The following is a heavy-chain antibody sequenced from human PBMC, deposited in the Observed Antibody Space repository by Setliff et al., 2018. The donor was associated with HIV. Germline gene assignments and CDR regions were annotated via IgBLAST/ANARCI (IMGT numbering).Heavy chain of an antibody. CDR3: VKGGYNFWSGYPDAFDI. CDR1: GFTFSSYA. V-gene: IGHV3-64D*09. D-gene: IGHD3-3*01. CDR2: ISSNGGST. J-gene: IGHJ3*02. Sequence: PGESLKISCSASGFTFSSYAMHWVRQAPGKGLEYVSAISSNGGSTYYADSVKGRFTISRDNSKNTLYLQMSSLRAEDTAVYYCVKGGYNFWSGYPDAFDIWGQGTMVTVSS.